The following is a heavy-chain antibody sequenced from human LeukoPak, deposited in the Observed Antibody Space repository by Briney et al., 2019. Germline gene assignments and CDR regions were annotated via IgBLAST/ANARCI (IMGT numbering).Heavy chain of an antibody. J-gene: IGHJ6*02. CDR3: ARHRRPNYYGSGSYYPYYYYGMDV. D-gene: IGHD3-10*01. CDR1: GDSVSSNSAA. Sequence: SQTLSLTCAISGDSVSSNSAAWNWIRQSPSRGLEWLGRTYYRSKWYNDYAVSVKSRITINPDTSKNQFSLRLNSVTPEDTAVYYCARHRRPNYYGSGSYYPYYYYGMDVWGQGTTVTVSS. CDR2: TYYRSKWYN. V-gene: IGHV6-1*01.